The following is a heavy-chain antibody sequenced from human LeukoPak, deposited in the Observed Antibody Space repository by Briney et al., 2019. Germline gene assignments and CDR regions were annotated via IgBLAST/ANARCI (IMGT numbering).Heavy chain of an antibody. D-gene: IGHD6-19*01. J-gene: IGHJ4*02. V-gene: IGHV3-33*01. CDR1: GFTFSSYG. CDR3: ARDAQWLVREYYFDY. CDR2: IWYDGSNK. Sequence: GRSLRLSCAASGFTFSSYGMHWVRQAPGKGLEWVAVIWYDGSNKYYADSVKGRFTISRDNSKNTLYLQMNSLRAEDTAVYYCARDAQWLVREYYFDYWGQGTLVTVSS.